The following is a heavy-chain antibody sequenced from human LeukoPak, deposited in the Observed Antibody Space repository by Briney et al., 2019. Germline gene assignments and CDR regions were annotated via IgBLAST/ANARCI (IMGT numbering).Heavy chain of an antibody. CDR2: IYYSGST. D-gene: IGHD3-22*01. CDR3: ASVRLSYYYDPIEAFDI. Sequence: SQTLSLTCTVSGGSISSGGYYWSWIRQHPGKGLEWIGYIYYSGSTYYNPSLKSRVTISVDTSKNQFSLKLSSVTAADTAVYYCASVRLSYYYDPIEAFDIWGQGTMVTVSS. J-gene: IGHJ3*02. V-gene: IGHV4-31*03. CDR1: GGSISSGGYY.